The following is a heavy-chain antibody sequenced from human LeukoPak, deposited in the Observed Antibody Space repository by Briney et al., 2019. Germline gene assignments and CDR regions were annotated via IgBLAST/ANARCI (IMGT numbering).Heavy chain of an antibody. V-gene: IGHV4-4*07. D-gene: IGHD6-19*01. J-gene: IGHJ6*02. CDR2: IYTSGST. CDR1: GGSISSYY. Sequence: SETLSLTCTVSGGSISSYYWSWIRQPAGKGLEWIGRIYTSGSTNYNPSLKSRVTMSVDTSKNQFSLKLSSVTAADTAVYYCARDDXGWSYXXYXMDVWGQGTTVTVS. CDR3: ARDDXGWSYXXYXMDV.